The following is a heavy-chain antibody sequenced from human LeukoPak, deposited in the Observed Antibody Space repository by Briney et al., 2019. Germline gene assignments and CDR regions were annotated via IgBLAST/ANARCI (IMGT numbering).Heavy chain of an antibody. CDR1: GYTFTGYY. V-gene: IGHV1-2*02. CDR3: ARDLDDYGAYVSPYYYYYYMDV. CDR2: INPNSGGT. Sequence: ASVKVSCKASGYTFTGYYMHWVRQAPGQGLEWMGWINPNSGGTNYAQKFQGRVTMTRDTSISTAYMELSRLRSDDTAVYYCARDLDDYGAYVSPYYYYYYMDVWGKGTTVTVSS. J-gene: IGHJ6*03. D-gene: IGHD4-17*01.